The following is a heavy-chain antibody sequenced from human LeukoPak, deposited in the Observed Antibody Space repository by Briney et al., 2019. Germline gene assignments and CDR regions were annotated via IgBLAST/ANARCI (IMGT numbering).Heavy chain of an antibody. V-gene: IGHV1-18*01. J-gene: IGHJ6*03. CDR2: ISAYNGNT. CDR3: ARDGGYCSSTSCYSVTECDYYYYYYMDV. Sequence: GASVKVSCKASGYTFTSYGISWVRQAPGQGLEWMGWISAYNGNTNYAQKLQGRVTMTTDTSTSTAYMELRSLRSDDTAVYYCARDGGYCSSTSCYSVTECDYYYYYYMDVWGKGTTVTVSS. D-gene: IGHD2-2*02. CDR1: GYTFTSYG.